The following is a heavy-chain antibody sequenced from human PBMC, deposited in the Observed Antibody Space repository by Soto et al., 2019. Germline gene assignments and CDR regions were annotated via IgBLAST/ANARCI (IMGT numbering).Heavy chain of an antibody. J-gene: IGHJ4*02. Sequence: AVKVSCKASGGTFSSYAMSWVRQAPGQGLEWMGGIIPIFGTANYAQKFQGRVTITADESTSTAYMELSSLRSEDTAVYYCARGRTGDDFWSGYWGQGTLVTVSS. CDR1: GGTFSSYA. CDR2: IIPIFGTA. V-gene: IGHV1-69*13. CDR3: ARGRTGDDFWSGY. D-gene: IGHD3-3*01.